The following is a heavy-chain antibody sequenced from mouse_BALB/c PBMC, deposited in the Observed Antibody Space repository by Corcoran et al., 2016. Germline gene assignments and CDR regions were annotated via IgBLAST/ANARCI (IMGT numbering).Heavy chain of an antibody. V-gene: IGHV8-8*01. Sequence: QVTLKESGPGILQPSQTLSLTCSFSGFSLSTSGMSVGWIRQTSGKGLEWLAHIWWNDDKYYNPALKSRLTISKVTSNNQVFLKIASVVTADTATYYCARIAHRYALLGAMDYWGQGTSVTVSS. CDR1: GFSLSTSGMS. D-gene: IGHD2-14*01. CDR3: ARIAHRYALLGAMDY. CDR2: IWWNDDK. J-gene: IGHJ4*01.